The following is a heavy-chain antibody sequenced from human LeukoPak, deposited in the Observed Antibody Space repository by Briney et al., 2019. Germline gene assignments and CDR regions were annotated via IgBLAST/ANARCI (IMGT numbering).Heavy chain of an antibody. CDR1: GFTVSSNY. CDR3: ASGFDSRFFDK. J-gene: IGHJ4*02. CDR2: IGTSGLI. V-gene: IGHV3-69-1*01. D-gene: IGHD3-22*01. Sequence: PGGSLRLSCAASGFTVSSNYMTWVRQAPGKGLEWVSYIGTSGLIYYADSVKGRFTISRDNAKNSLHLQMNSLRAEDTAVYYCASGFDSRFFDKWGQGTLVTVSS.